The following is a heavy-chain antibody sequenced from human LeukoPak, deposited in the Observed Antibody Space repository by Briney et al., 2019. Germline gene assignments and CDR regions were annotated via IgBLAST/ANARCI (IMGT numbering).Heavy chain of an antibody. Sequence: GASVKVSCKASGGTFSSYAISWVRQAPGQRLEWMGGIIPIFGTANYAQKFQGRVTITADKSTSTAYMELSSLRSEDTAVYYCARGREEYYYDSSGTDAFDIWGKGTTVTVSS. CDR3: ARGREEYYYDSSGTDAFDI. J-gene: IGHJ3*02. D-gene: IGHD3-22*01. V-gene: IGHV1-69*06. CDR1: GGTFSSYA. CDR2: IIPIFGTA.